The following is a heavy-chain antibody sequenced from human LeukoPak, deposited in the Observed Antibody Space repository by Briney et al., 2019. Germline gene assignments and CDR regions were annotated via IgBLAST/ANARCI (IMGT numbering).Heavy chain of an antibody. CDR2: IWYDGSNK. V-gene: IGHV3-33*01. D-gene: IGHD3-22*01. CDR3: TRHDSGM. J-gene: IGHJ3*02. Sequence: GRSLRLSCAASGFTFSSYGMHWVRQAPGKGLEWVAVIWYDGSNKYYADSVKGRFTISRDNSKNTLYLQMNSLKTEDTAVYYCTRHDSGMWGQGTMVTVSS. CDR1: GFTFSSYG.